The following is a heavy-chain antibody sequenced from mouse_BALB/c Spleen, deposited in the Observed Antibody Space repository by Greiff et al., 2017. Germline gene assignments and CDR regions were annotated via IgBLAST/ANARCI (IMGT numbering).Heavy chain of an antibody. CDR1: GFSLSRYS. CDR2: IWGGGST. D-gene: IGHD1-1*01. CDR3: ASHYYGSRGFAY. V-gene: IGHV2-6-4*01. J-gene: IGHJ3*01. Sequence: VQRVESGPGLVAPSQSLSITCTVSGFSLSRYSVHWVRQPPGKGLEWLGMIWGGGSTDYNSALKSRLSISKDNSKSQVFLKMNSLQTDDTAMYYCASHYYGSRGFAYWGQGTLVTVSA.